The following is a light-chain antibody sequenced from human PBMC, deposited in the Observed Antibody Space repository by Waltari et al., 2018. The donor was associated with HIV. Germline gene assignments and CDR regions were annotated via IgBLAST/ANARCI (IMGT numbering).Light chain of an antibody. Sequence: DVVMTQSPLSPPVTLGQPASISCRSSQSLVYSDGNTYLNWFHQRPGQSPRRLIYQVSKRDSGVPDRFSGSGSGTDFTLKISRVEAEDVGLYYCMQGTHWPYTFGQGTKLEIK. CDR2: QVS. CDR3: MQGTHWPYT. J-gene: IGKJ2*01. V-gene: IGKV2-30*01. CDR1: QSLVYSDGNTY.